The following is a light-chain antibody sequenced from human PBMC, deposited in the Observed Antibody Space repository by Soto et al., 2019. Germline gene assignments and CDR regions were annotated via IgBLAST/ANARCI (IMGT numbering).Light chain of an antibody. V-gene: IGKV3-15*01. CDR3: QQYNNWPPDT. J-gene: IGKJ5*01. Sequence: ETVMTQSPGTLSVSPGGRVTLSCRASQSISNNLAWYQQRSGQAPRLLIYGASTRAPGVPARFSGSGSGTDFTLTISSLQSEDFAVYYCQQYNNWPPDTFGQGTRLEIK. CDR1: QSISNN. CDR2: GAS.